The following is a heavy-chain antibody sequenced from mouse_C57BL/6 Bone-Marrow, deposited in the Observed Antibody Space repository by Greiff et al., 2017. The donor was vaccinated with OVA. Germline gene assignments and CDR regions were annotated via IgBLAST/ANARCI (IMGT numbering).Heavy chain of an antibody. V-gene: IGHV14-4*01. CDR2: IDPENGDT. Sequence: VQLQQSGAELVRPGASVKLSCTASGFNIKDDYMHWVKQRPEQGLEWIGWIDPENGDTEYASKFQGKATITADTSSNTDYLQLSSLTSEDTAVYYCTTGGYSAWFAYWGQGTLVTVSA. D-gene: IGHD2-3*01. CDR1: GFNIKDDY. CDR3: TTGGYSAWFAY. J-gene: IGHJ3*01.